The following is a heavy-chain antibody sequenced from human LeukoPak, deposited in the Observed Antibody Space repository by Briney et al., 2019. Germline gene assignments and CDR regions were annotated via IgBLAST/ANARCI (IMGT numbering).Heavy chain of an antibody. CDR3: ANMIVVVI. V-gene: IGHV3-30-3*01. CDR2: ISYDGSNK. Sequence: GGSLRLSGAASGFTFSSYAMHWVRQAPGKGLEWVAVISYDGSNKYYADSVKGRFTISRDNSKNTLYLQMNSLRAEDTAVYYCANMIVVVIWGQGTLVAVSS. D-gene: IGHD3-22*01. CDR1: GFTFSSYA. J-gene: IGHJ4*02.